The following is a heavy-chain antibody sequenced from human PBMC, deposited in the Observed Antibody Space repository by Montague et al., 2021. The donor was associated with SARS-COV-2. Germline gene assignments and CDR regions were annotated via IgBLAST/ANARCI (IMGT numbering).Heavy chain of an antibody. J-gene: IGHJ3*02. D-gene: IGHD1-26*01. V-gene: IGHV2-5*02. CDR1: GFSLSTSGVG. Sequence: PELVKPTRTLTLTCTFSGFSLSTSGVGVGWIRQPPGKALEWLALIYWDDDKRYSPSLKSRLTITKDTSKNQVVLTMTNMDPVDTATYYCAHRRGLLLSDAFDIWGQGTMVTVSS. CDR2: IYWDDDK. CDR3: AHRRGLLLSDAFDI.